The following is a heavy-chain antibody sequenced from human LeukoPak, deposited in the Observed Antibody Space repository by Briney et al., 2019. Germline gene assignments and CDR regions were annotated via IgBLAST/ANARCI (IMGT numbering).Heavy chain of an antibody. D-gene: IGHD3-22*01. CDR3: AGNTYYYDSSGYSWYFDL. Sequence: SETLSLTCAVYGGSFSSYYWSWIRQPPGKGLEWIGYIYYSGSTNYNPSLKSRVTISVDTSKNQFSLKLSSVTAADTAVYYCAGNTYYYDSSGYSWYFDLWGRGTLVTVSS. V-gene: IGHV4-59*01. J-gene: IGHJ2*01. CDR2: IYYSGST. CDR1: GGSFSSYY.